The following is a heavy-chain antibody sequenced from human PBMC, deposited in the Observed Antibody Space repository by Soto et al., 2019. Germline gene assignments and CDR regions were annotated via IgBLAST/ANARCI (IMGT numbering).Heavy chain of an antibody. J-gene: IGHJ4*02. CDR1: GFTFNDFE. Sequence: EVQLLESGGGLVQPGGSLRLSCGVSGFTFNDFEMNWVRQAPGKGLEWLAYIDVSGTNKKYADSVRGRFTISRDNPNNSLFLQMSSLSAADTAIYYCARGFGRFNYWGQGTLVSVSS. CDR2: IDVSGTNK. CDR3: ARGFGRFNY. V-gene: IGHV3-48*03. D-gene: IGHD3-10*01.